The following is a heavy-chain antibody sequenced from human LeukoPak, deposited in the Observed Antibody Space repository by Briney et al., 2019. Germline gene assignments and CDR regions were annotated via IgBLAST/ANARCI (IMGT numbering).Heavy chain of an antibody. Sequence: GGSLRLSCAASGFTFSSYGMHWVRPAPGKGLEWVAFIRYDGSNKYYADSVKGRFTISRDNSKNTLYLQMNSLRAEDTAVYYCAKLYSSSSLDYWGQGTLVTVSS. CDR2: IRYDGSNK. D-gene: IGHD6-13*01. J-gene: IGHJ4*02. V-gene: IGHV3-30*02. CDR3: AKLYSSSSLDY. CDR1: GFTFSSYG.